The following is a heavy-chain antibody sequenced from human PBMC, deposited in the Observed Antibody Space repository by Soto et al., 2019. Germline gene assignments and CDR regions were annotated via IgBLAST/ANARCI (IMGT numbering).Heavy chain of an antibody. CDR3: ARDRGNWNYLDY. CDR2: IYHSGST. CDR1: GGSISSSNW. D-gene: IGHD1-1*01. V-gene: IGHV4-4*02. J-gene: IGHJ4*02. Sequence: PSETLSLTCAVSGGSISSSNWWSWVRQPPGKGLEWIGEIYHSGSTNYNPSLKSRVTISVDKPKNQFSLKLSSVTAADTAVYYCARDRGNWNYLDYWGQGTLVTVS.